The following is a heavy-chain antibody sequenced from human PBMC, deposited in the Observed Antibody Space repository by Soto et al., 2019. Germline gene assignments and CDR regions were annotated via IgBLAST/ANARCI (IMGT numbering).Heavy chain of an antibody. CDR1: RFSFSSYA. D-gene: IGHD2-15*01. J-gene: IGHJ6*02. CDR2: ISGSGGST. CDR3: AEATVVTFYYYYGMDV. Sequence: GGSLRLSCAASRFSFSSYAKSWASQAPGKGLEWVSAISGSGGSTYYADSVKGRFTISRDNSKNTLYLQMNSLRAEDTAVYYCAEATVVTFYYYYGMDVGGQGTTVTVSS. V-gene: IGHV3-23*01.